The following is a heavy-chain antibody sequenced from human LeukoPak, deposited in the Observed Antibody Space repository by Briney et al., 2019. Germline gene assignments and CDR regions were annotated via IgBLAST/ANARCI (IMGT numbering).Heavy chain of an antibody. J-gene: IGHJ4*02. D-gene: IGHD3-10*01. CDR1: GDGVASNSAA. Sequence: SQTLSLTSAIPGDGVASNSAAWNWIRQSPSRGLEWLGRTYYRSRWHNDYAVSVKSRIIINPDTSKNQFSLQLNSVTPEDTAVYYCVRDTMVRGEFDYWGQGTLVDVSS. CDR3: VRDTMVRGEFDY. CDR2: TYYRSRWHN. V-gene: IGHV6-1*01.